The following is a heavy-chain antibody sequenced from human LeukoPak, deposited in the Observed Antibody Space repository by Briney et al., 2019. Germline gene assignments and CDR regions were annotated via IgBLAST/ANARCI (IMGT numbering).Heavy chain of an antibody. J-gene: IGHJ4*02. D-gene: IGHD3-3*01. CDR3: ATSGGTSGPELDY. Sequence: GASVKVSCKASRDTFTAYYMHWVRQAPGQGLEWMGWINPNSGDTNYAQKFQGRVTMTRDTSISTAYMELIRMTSDDTAVYYCATSGGTSGPELDYWGQGTLVTVSS. CDR1: RDTFTAYY. CDR2: INPNSGDT. V-gene: IGHV1-2*02.